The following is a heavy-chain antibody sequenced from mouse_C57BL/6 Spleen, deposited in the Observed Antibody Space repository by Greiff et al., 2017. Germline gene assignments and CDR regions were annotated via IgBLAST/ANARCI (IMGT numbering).Heavy chain of an antibody. CDR2: MYPGSGSN. V-gene: IGHV1-55*01. D-gene: IGHD2-1*01. Sequence: QVQLQQPGAELVKPGASVKMSCKASGYTFTSYWITWVKQRPGQGLEWIGDMYPGSGSNNYNEKFKSKATLTVDTSSITAYMQLSSLTSEDSAVYYCARAVYYGNYVGFAYWGQGTLVTVSA. J-gene: IGHJ3*01. CDR3: ARAVYYGNYVGFAY. CDR1: GYTFTSYW.